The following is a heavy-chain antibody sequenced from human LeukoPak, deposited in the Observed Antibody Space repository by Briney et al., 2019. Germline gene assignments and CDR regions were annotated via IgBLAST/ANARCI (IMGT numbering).Heavy chain of an antibody. CDR3: ARLSSSWYYFDY. Sequence: SETLSLTCTVSGGSISSYYWSWIRQPPGKGLEWIGYIYYSGSTNYNPSLKRRVTISVDTSKNQFSLKLSSVTAADTAVYYCARLSSSWYYFDYWGQGTLVTVSS. J-gene: IGHJ4*02. CDR1: GGSISSYY. D-gene: IGHD6-13*01. V-gene: IGHV4-59*08. CDR2: IYYSGST.